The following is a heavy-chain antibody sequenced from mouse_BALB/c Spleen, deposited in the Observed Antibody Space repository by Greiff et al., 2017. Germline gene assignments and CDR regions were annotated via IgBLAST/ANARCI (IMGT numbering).Heavy chain of an antibody. Sequence: VQLQQSGTVLARPGASVKMSCKASGYSFTSYWMHWVKQRPGQGLEWIGAIYPGNSDTSYNQKFKGKAKLTAVTSASTAYMELSSLTNEDSAVYYCTRGDLLWYPYYAMDYWGQGTSVTVAS. CDR2: IYPGNSDT. V-gene: IGHV1-5*01. CDR1: GYSFTSYW. CDR3: TRGDLLWYPYYAMDY. D-gene: IGHD2-1*01. J-gene: IGHJ4*01.